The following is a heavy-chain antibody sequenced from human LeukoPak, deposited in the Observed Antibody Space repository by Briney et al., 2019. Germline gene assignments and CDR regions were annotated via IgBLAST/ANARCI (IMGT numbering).Heavy chain of an antibody. Sequence: GGSLRLSCAASGFTFSSYSMNWVRQAPGKGLEWVSSISSSSSYIYYADSVKGRFTISRDNAKNSLYLQMNSLRAEDTAVYYCARDWEGYYMDVWGKGTTVTISS. D-gene: IGHD1-26*01. CDR2: ISSSSSYI. CDR3: ARDWEGYYMDV. J-gene: IGHJ6*03. V-gene: IGHV3-21*01. CDR1: GFTFSSYS.